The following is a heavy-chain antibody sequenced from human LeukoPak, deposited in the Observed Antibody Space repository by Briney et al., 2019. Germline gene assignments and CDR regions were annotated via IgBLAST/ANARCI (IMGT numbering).Heavy chain of an antibody. CDR3: ARNLWFGAYYYMDV. CDR2: MYYSGST. CDR1: GGSFSSYY. J-gene: IGHJ6*03. Sequence: KTSETLSLTCTVSGGSFSSYYWSWIRQTPGKGLEWIGYMYYSGSTNHNPSLKSRLTISVDTSKNQFSLKLSSVTAADTAVYYCARNLWFGAYYYMDVWGKGTTVTVSS. D-gene: IGHD3-10*01. V-gene: IGHV4-59*01.